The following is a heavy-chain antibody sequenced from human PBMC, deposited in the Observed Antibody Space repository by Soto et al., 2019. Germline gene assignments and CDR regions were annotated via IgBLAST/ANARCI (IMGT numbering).Heavy chain of an antibody. J-gene: IGHJ4*02. CDR3: ARGNVGYYDILTGYSSGHFDY. Sequence: PSETLSLTCTVSGGSISSGGYYWNWIRQHPGKGLEWIGYIYYSGSTYYNPSLKSRVTISVDTSKNQFSLKLSSVTAADTAVYYCARGNVGYYDILTGYSSGHFDYWGQGTLVTVPQ. D-gene: IGHD3-9*01. CDR1: GGSISSGGYY. V-gene: IGHV4-31*03. CDR2: IYYSGST.